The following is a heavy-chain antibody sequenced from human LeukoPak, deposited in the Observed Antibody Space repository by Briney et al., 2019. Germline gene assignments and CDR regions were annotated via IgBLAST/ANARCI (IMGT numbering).Heavy chain of an antibody. CDR2: IYYSGST. Sequence: PSETLPLTCTVSGGSISSGGYYWSWIRQHPGKGLEWIGYIYYSGSTNYNPSLKSRVTISVGTSKNQFSLKLSSVTAADTAVYYCARGVVLGYCSSTSCYKSNNYYYYGMDVWGQGTTVTVSS. J-gene: IGHJ6*02. CDR3: ARGVVLGYCSSTSCYKSNNYYYYGMDV. D-gene: IGHD2-2*02. CDR1: GGSISSGGYY. V-gene: IGHV4-31*03.